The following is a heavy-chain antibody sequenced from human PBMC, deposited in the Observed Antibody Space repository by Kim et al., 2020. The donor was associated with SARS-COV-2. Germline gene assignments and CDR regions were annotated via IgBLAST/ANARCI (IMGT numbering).Heavy chain of an antibody. V-gene: IGHV4-31*03. Sequence: SETLSLTCTVSGGSISSGGYYWSWIRQHPGKGLEWIGYIYYSGSTYYNPSLKSRVTISVDTSKNQFSLKLSSVTAADTAVYYCARGGGYGDVPLPYWGQGTLVTVSS. D-gene: IGHD4-17*01. CDR1: GGSISSGGYY. J-gene: IGHJ4*02. CDR3: ARGGGYGDVPLPY. CDR2: IYYSGST.